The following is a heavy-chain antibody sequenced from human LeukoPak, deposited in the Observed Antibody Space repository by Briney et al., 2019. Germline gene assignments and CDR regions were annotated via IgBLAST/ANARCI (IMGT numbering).Heavy chain of an antibody. J-gene: IGHJ4*02. CDR2: ISYDGSNK. CDR3: ARDGQVNGDYLDY. V-gene: IGHV3-30-3*01. CDR1: GFTFSSYA. Sequence: GGSLRLSCAASGFTFSSYAMHWLRQAPGKGLEWVAVISYDGSNKYYADSVKGRFTISRDNSKNTLYLQMNSLRAEDTAVYYCARDGQVNGDYLDYWGQGTLVTVSS. D-gene: IGHD4-17*01.